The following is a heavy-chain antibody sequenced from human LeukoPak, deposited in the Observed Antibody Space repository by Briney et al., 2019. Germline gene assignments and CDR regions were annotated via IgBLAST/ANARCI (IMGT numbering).Heavy chain of an antibody. J-gene: IGHJ4*02. V-gene: IGHV4-39*01. CDR1: GGSISSSYYY. CDR2: IYYSGST. D-gene: IGHD6-19*01. CDR3: ARGQPRAAVAGTSRH. Sequence: SETLSLTCTVSGGSISSSYYYWGWIRQPPGKGLEWIGSIYYSGSTYYNPSLKSRVTISVDTSKNQFSLKLRSVTAADTAVYYCARGQPRAAVAGTSRHWGQGTLVTVSS.